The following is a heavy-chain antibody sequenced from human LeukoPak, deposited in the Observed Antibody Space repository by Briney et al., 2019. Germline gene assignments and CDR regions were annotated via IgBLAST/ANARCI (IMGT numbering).Heavy chain of an antibody. CDR1: GGTFSSYA. CDR2: ISAYNGNT. J-gene: IGHJ4*02. D-gene: IGHD2-15*01. CDR3: AGDEKVGYCSGGSCYYYRTKWFVNFDY. Sequence: ASVKVSCKASGGTFSSYAISWVRQAPGQGLEWTGWISAYNGNTNYAQKLQGRVTMTTDTSTSTAYMELRSLRSDDTAVYYCAGDEKVGYCSGGSCYYYRTKWFVNFDYWGQGTLVTVSS. V-gene: IGHV1-18*01.